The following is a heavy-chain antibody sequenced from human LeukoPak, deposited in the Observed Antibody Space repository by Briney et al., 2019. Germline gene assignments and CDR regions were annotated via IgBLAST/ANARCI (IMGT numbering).Heavy chain of an antibody. CDR1: GGTFSSYA. V-gene: IGHV1-69*04. Sequence: GSSVKVSCKASGGTFSSYAISWVRRAPGQGLEWMGRIIPIFGIANYAQKFQGRVTITADKSTSTAYMELSSLRSEDTAVYYCASYADTAMVTKPTAFVYWGQGTLVTVSS. CDR2: IIPIFGIA. J-gene: IGHJ4*02. CDR3: ASYADTAMVTKPTAFVY. D-gene: IGHD5-18*01.